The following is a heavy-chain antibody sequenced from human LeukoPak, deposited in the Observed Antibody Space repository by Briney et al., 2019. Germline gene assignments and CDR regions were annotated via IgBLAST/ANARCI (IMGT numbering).Heavy chain of an antibody. Sequence: GGSLRLSCTASGFTFTTYWMSWVRQAPGKGLEWVANIKPDGGEKYYVDSVKGRFTISRDNAKNSVYLQMNSLRAEDTAVYYCAREDCDATSCYWGIIYWGQGSLVTVSS. CDR3: AREDCDATSCYWGIIY. CDR2: IKPDGGEK. J-gene: IGHJ4*02. V-gene: IGHV3-7*01. CDR1: GFTFTTYW. D-gene: IGHD2-2*01.